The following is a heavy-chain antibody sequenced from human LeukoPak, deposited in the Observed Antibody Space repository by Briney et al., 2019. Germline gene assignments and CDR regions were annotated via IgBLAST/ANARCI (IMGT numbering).Heavy chain of an antibody. D-gene: IGHD5-24*01. CDR3: ARQGWLQSPFDY. V-gene: IGHV4-34*01. CDR2: INHSGST. J-gene: IGHJ4*02. CDR1: GGSFSGYY. Sequence: PSETLSLTCAVYGGSFSGYYWSWIRQPPGKGLEWIGEINHSGSTNYNPSLKSRVTISVDTSKNQFSLKLSSVTAADTAVYYCARQGWLQSPFDYWGQGTLVTVSS.